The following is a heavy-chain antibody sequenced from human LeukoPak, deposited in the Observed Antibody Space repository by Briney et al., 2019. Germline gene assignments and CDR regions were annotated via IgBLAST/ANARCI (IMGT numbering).Heavy chain of an antibody. V-gene: IGHV1-2*02. D-gene: IGHD2-2*01. CDR1: GFTFTGYY. Sequence: ASVRVSCKASGFTFTGYYIHWMRQAPGQGLEWMGWIIPQSGGTNYAPNFQGRVTMTRDTSISTAYMELSSLRSDDTAVYYCVRNGRCDTANCYAWFDPWGQGTLVTVSS. CDR2: IIPQSGGT. J-gene: IGHJ5*02. CDR3: VRNGRCDTANCYAWFDP.